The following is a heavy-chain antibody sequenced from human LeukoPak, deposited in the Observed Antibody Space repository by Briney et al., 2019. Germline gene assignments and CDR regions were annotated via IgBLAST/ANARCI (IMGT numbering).Heavy chain of an antibody. CDR1: GGTFSSYA. CDR2: ISAYNGNT. V-gene: IGHV1-18*01. Sequence: ASVKVSCKASGGTFSSYAISWVRQAPGQGLEWMGWISAYNGNTNYAQKLQGRVTMITDTSTSTAYMELRSLRSDDTAVYYCAISRNILTGYLDWGQGTLVTVSS. D-gene: IGHD3-9*01. CDR3: AISRNILTGYLD. J-gene: IGHJ4*02.